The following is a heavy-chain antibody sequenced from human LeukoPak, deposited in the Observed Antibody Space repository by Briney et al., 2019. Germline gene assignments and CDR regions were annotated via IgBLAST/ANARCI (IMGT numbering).Heavy chain of an antibody. J-gene: IGHJ4*02. Sequence: GGSLRLSCAGSGFTFSHYAMSWVRQAPGKGLEWVSAIDGSGDNTYYADSVKGRFTVSRDNFQNTLYLHTNSLRSDDTAVYYCAKRMYGSGNPYYWGQGTLVTVSS. D-gene: IGHD3-10*01. CDR3: AKRMYGSGNPYY. V-gene: IGHV3-23*01. CDR1: GFTFSHYA. CDR2: IDGSGDNT.